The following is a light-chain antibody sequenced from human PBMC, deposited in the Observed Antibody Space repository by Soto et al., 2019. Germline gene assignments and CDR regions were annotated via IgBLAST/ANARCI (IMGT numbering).Light chain of an antibody. CDR3: TSWTTSTTMI. Sequence: QYALTQPASVSGSPGQSITISCTGPSSDIGAYNFVSWYQQHPGKAPKLMLYDVNIRPSGVSNRFSGSKSGNTASLTISGLQAEDEADYYCTSWTTSTTMIFGGGTKVTVL. V-gene: IGLV2-14*03. CDR2: DVN. J-gene: IGLJ2*01. CDR1: SSDIGAYNF.